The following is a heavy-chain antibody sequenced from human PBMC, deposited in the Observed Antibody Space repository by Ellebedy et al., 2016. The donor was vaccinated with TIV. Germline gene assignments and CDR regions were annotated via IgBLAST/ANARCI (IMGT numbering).Heavy chain of an antibody. Sequence: GESLKISXAASGFTFSSYGMHWVRQAPGKGLEWVAVISYDGSNKYYADSVKGRFTISRDNSKNTLYLQMNSLRAEDTAVYYCAKDRGYSGYGTFDYWGQGTLVTVSS. D-gene: IGHD5-12*01. CDR2: ISYDGSNK. V-gene: IGHV3-30*18. CDR3: AKDRGYSGYGTFDY. J-gene: IGHJ4*02. CDR1: GFTFSSYG.